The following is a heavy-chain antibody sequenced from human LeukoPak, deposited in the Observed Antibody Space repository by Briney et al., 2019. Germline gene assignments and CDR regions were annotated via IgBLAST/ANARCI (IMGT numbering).Heavy chain of an antibody. V-gene: IGHV3-48*03. CDR3: ARDCGGGSCYGPYDAFDI. CDR2: ISSIGSTI. CDR1: GFTFSSYE. Sequence: GGSLRLSCAASGFTFSSYEMNWVRQAPGKWLEWVSYISSIGSTIYYADSVKGRFTISRDKAKNSLYLQMNSLRAEDTAVYYCARDCGGGSCYGPYDAFDIWGQGTMVTVSS. D-gene: IGHD2-15*01. J-gene: IGHJ3*02.